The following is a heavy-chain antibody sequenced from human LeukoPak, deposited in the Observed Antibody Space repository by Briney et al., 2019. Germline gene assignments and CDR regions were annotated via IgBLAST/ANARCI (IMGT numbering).Heavy chain of an antibody. V-gene: IGHV3-23*01. CDR3: ARDRHGDY. Sequence: GGSLRLSCAASGFTFSSYAMSWVRQAPGKGLGWVSVISGSGGSTYYADSVKGRFTISRDNAQNTLYLQMNSLRAEDTAVYYCARDRHGDYWGQGTLVTVSS. CDR2: ISGSGGST. CDR1: GFTFSSYA. J-gene: IGHJ4*02.